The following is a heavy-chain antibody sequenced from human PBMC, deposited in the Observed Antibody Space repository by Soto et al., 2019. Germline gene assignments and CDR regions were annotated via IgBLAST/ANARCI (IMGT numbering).Heavy chain of an antibody. J-gene: IGHJ6*02. Sequence: GGSLRLSCVDSGFTFDTYGIHWVRQAPGKGLQWVALISYEGSNTYYADSVRGRFTISRDNSKNTLYLQINALRPEDTGVYYCARVTPGNNLYYFSGLDVWGQGTSVTVSS. V-gene: IGHV3-30-3*01. CDR3: ARVTPGNNLYYFSGLDV. CDR2: ISYEGSNT. CDR1: GFTFDTYG. D-gene: IGHD1-1*01.